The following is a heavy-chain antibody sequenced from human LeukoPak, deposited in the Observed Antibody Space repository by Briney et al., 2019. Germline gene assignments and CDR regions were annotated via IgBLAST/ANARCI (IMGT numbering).Heavy chain of an antibody. CDR2: IKAGNGNT. D-gene: IGHD3-10*01. V-gene: IGHV1-3*01. Sequence: ASVTVSFTASGYTVTSYAMHWGRQAPGQRLEWMGWIKAGNGNTKYSQKFQDRVTITRDTSASTAYMELSSLRSEDTAVYYCARPSNVLLWFGELSPIAYWGQGTLVTVSS. J-gene: IGHJ4*02. CDR3: ARPSNVLLWFGELSPIAY. CDR1: GYTVTSYA.